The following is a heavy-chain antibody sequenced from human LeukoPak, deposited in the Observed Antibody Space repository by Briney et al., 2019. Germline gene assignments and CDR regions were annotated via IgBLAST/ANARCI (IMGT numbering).Heavy chain of an antibody. V-gene: IGHV1-8*01. CDR2: MNPNSGNT. Sequence: ASVKVSCRASGYTFTSYDINWVRQATGQGLEWMGWMNPNSGNTGYAQKFQGRVTMTRNTSISTAYMELSSLRSEDTAVYYCARASSRFGEYYGMDVWGQGTTVTVSS. CDR3: ARASSRFGEYYGMDV. J-gene: IGHJ6*02. CDR1: GYTFTSYD. D-gene: IGHD3-10*01.